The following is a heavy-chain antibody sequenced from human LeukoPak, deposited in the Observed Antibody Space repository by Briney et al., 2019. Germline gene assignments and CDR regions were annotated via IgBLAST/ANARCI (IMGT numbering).Heavy chain of an antibody. CDR3: AKDLVSLTDYGDYVPDY. Sequence: PGGSLTLSCAASGFTFSSYGMHWVRQAPGKGLEWVAVISYDGSNKYYADSVKGRFTISRDNSKNTLYLQMNSLRAEDTAVYYCAKDLVSLTDYGDYVPDYWGQGTLVTVSS. D-gene: IGHD4-17*01. CDR1: GFTFSSYG. J-gene: IGHJ4*02. V-gene: IGHV3-30*18. CDR2: ISYDGSNK.